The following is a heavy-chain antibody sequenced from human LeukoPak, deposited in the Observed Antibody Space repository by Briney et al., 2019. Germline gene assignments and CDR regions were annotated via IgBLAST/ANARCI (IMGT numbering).Heavy chain of an antibody. CDR2: IDPSGGST. Sequence: ASVKVSCKASGYTFTSYYMHWLRQAPGQGLEWMGIIDPSGGSTSYAQKFQGRVTMTRDTSTSTVYMELSSLRSEDTAVYYCARDRVATILYYYYYSMDVWGQGTTVTVSS. CDR3: ARDRVATILYYYYYSMDV. V-gene: IGHV1-46*01. D-gene: IGHD5-12*01. CDR1: GYTFTSYY. J-gene: IGHJ6*02.